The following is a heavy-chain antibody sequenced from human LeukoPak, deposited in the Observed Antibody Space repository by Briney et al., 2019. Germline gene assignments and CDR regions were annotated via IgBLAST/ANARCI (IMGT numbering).Heavy chain of an antibody. V-gene: IGHV3-23*01. Sequence: GGSLRLSCAASGFSFSNYAMSWVRQAPGKGLEWVSGIGRSGDYTYYADSVKGRFIISRDNSKNTVYLQVNSLTAEDTAIYYCAKHRPCDIFKPMDAWSQGTTVTVS. CDR2: IGRSGDYT. CDR3: AKHRPCDIFKPMDA. CDR1: GFSFSNYA. D-gene: IGHD2-15*01. J-gene: IGHJ6*02.